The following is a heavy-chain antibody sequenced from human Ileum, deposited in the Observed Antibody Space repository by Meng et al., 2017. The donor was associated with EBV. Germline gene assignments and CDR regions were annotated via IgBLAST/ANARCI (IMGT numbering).Heavy chain of an antibody. CDR1: GGSMSSTNW. CDR2: IYHSGST. J-gene: IGHJ4*02. V-gene: IGHV4-4*02. CDR3: ARADKVRFDY. Sequence: QGQLPQFGPGLVQPSGTLSLTCAVSGGSMSSTNWWSWVRQPPGKGLEWIGEIYHSGSTNYNPSLKSRVSISVDKSKNQFSLKLSSVTAADTAVYYCARADKVRFDYWGQGTLVTVSS.